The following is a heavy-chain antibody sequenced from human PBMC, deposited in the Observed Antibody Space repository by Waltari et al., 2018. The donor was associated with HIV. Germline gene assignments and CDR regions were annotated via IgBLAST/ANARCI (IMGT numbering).Heavy chain of an antibody. CDR1: GGTFSSYA. J-gene: IGHJ3*02. Sequence: QAQLVQSGAEVKKPGSSVKVSCKASGGTFSSYATSWLRLAPGPGLEWMGRIIPIFGTANYAQKFQGRVTITADKSTSTAYMELSSLRSEDTAVYYCAREGQWLAQKWGFDIWGQGTMVTVSS. D-gene: IGHD6-19*01. CDR3: AREGQWLAQKWGFDI. CDR2: IIPIFGTA. V-gene: IGHV1-69*06.